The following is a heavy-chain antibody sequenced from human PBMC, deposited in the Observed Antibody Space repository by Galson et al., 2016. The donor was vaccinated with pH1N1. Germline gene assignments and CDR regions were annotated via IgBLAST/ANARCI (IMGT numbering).Heavy chain of an antibody. V-gene: IGHV3-30-3*01. J-gene: IGHJ6*02. CDR1: GFNFDTFA. D-gene: IGHD4-17*01. CDR3: AREDWSYGDTYYNGMDV. Sequence: SLRLSCAASGFNFDTFAMHWVRRTPGKGLEWVAFISYNGHDESYPDSLKGRFTISRDNSKNTLYPQVNSLRTEDTAVFYCAREDWSYGDTYYNGMDVWGQGTTVTVSS. CDR2: ISYNGHDE.